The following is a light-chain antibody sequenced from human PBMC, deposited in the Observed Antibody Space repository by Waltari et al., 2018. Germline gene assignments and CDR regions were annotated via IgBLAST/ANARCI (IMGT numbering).Light chain of an antibody. V-gene: IGLV1-44*01. J-gene: IGLJ1*01. CDR2: SNN. CDR1: SPNLGTYA. Sequence: QSVVTQPPSASGTPGQRVTMSCSGSSPNLGTYAFTWYQQLPGTAPKLLIYSNNQRPSGVPDRFSGSKSGTSASLAISGLQSEDEADYYCAAWDDSLNGPVFGTGTKVTVL. CDR3: AAWDDSLNGPV.